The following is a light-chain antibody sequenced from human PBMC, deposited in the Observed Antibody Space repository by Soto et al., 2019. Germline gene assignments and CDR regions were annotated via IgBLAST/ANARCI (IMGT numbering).Light chain of an antibody. CDR2: AAS. V-gene: IGKV1-27*01. J-gene: IGKJ3*01. Sequence: DIQMTQSPSSLSASVGDRVTITCRASQGISNYLAWYQQKPGKVPKLLIYAASTLQSGVPSRFSGSGSGTEFTLTISSLQPEDVATYYCQKYNSAPLFTFGPGTKVDI. CDR1: QGISNY. CDR3: QKYNSAPLFT.